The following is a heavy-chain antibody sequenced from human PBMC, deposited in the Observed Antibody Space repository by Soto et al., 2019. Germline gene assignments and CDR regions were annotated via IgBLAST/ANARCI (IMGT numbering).Heavy chain of an antibody. CDR1: GYSISSGYY. Sequence: SETLSLTCAVSGYSISSGYYWGWIRQPPGKGLEWIGSIYQSGVTSYSPSLASRVSISLDRSNNQCSLKLKSVTAADTAVYFCAGMPYTSGLRFDPWGPGTLVTVSS. V-gene: IGHV4-38-2*01. D-gene: IGHD6-19*01. J-gene: IGHJ5*02. CDR2: IYQSGVT. CDR3: AGMPYTSGLRFDP.